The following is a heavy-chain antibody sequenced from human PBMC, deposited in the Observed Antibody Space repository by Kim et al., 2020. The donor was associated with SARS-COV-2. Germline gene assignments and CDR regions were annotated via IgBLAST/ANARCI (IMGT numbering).Heavy chain of an antibody. D-gene: IGHD2-15*01. CDR3: ARLGYCSGGSCFGVLYYFDY. Sequence: ASVKVSCKASGYTFTSYGISWVRQAPGQGLEWMGWISAYNGNTNYAQKLQGRVTMTTDTSTSTAYMELRSLRSDDTAVYYCARLGYCSGGSCFGVLYYFDYWGQGTLVTVSS. CDR2: ISAYNGNT. V-gene: IGHV1-18*04. J-gene: IGHJ4*02. CDR1: GYTFTSYG.